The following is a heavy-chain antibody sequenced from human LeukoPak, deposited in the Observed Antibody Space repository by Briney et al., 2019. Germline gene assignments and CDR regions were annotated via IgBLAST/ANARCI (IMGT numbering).Heavy chain of an antibody. CDR2: INHSGDT. CDR1: GGSFSDYH. CDR3: ARCGGGGVFDY. V-gene: IGHV4-34*01. Sequence: SETLSLTCPVYGGSFSDYHWSWLRQPPGKGLEWSGEINHSGDTNYNPSLKSRVTISVDTSKNQFSLKLRSVTAADTAVYYCARCGGGGVFDYWGQGTLVTVSS. J-gene: IGHJ4*02. D-gene: IGHD4-23*01.